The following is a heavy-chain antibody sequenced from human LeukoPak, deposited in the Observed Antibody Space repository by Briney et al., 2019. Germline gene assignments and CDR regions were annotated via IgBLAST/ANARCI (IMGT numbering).Heavy chain of an antibody. CDR3: AKDITYGIAAHDY. V-gene: IGHV3-9*01. CDR1: GFTFDDYA. D-gene: IGHD6-13*01. J-gene: IGHJ4*02. Sequence: GGSLRLSCAASGFTFDDYAMHWVRQAPGKGLEWVSGISWNSGSIGYADSVKGRFTISRDNAKNSLYLQMNSLRAEDTALYYCAKDITYGIAAHDYWGQGTLVTVSS. CDR2: ISWNSGSI.